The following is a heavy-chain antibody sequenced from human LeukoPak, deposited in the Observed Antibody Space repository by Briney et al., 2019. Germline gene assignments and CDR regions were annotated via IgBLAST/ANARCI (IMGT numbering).Heavy chain of an antibody. CDR2: IYSGGST. J-gene: IGHJ4*02. D-gene: IGHD3-22*01. CDR1: GFTVSSNY. Sequence: GGSLRLSCAASGFTVSSNYMSWVRQAPGKGLEWVTVIYSGGSTYYADSVKGRFTISRDNSKNTLYLQMNSLRAEDTAVYYCARGLYYFDTSGYLYYWGQGTLVTVSS. V-gene: IGHV3-53*01. CDR3: ARGLYYFDTSGYLYY.